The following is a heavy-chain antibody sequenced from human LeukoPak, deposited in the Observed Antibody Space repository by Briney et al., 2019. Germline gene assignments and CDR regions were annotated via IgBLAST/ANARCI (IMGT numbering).Heavy chain of an antibody. V-gene: IGHV3-23*01. Sequence: GGSLRLSCAASGFTFSNYAMAWVRQAPGKGLEWVSSISGSGGNIDYAGSVKGRFTISRDNSKNTLYVQMNSLRAEDTAVYYCARGPERTGVGTRYYYDMDVWGQGTTVTVSS. CDR2: ISGSGGNI. J-gene: IGHJ6*02. CDR3: ARGPERTGVGTRYYYDMDV. D-gene: IGHD2-8*01. CDR1: GFTFSNYA.